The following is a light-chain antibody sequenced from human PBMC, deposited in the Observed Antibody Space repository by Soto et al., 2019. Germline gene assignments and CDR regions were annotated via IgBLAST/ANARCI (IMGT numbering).Light chain of an antibody. CDR1: QDISNF. J-gene: IGKJ1*01. CDR2: SAN. V-gene: IGKV1-17*03. CDR3: LQHKSYPRT. Sequence: DIQMTQSPSDMSASVGDRVTITCRASQDISNFLVWFQQRPGKVPKRLMYSANRLESGVPSRFSGSGSGTEFTLTISSLQPEDFATYYCLQHKSYPRTFGQGTKVAIK.